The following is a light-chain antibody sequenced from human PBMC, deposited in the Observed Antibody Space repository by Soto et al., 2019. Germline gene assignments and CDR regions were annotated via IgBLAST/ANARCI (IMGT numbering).Light chain of an antibody. CDR3: MQGTHRPPYT. CDR1: QSLVHSDGNTY. CDR2: KVS. J-gene: IGKJ2*01. V-gene: IGKV2-30*02. Sequence: DVVMTQSPLSLPVTLGQPASISCRSSQSLVHSDGNTYLNWFHQRPGQSPRRLIYKVSNRDSGVPARFSGSGSGTTFTLKISRVEAEDVGLYYCMQGTHRPPYTFGQGTKLEIK.